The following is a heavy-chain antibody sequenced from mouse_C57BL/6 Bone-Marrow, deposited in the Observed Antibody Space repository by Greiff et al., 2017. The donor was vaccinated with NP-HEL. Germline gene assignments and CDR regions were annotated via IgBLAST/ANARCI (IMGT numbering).Heavy chain of an antibody. J-gene: IGHJ1*03. V-gene: IGHV5-16*01. CDR2: INYDGSST. CDR1: GFTFSDYY. D-gene: IGHD1-1*01. Sequence: EVQLVESEGGLVQPGSSMKLSCTASGFTFSDYYMAWVRQVPEKGLEWVANINYDGSSTYYLDSLKSRFIISRDNAKNILYLQMSSLKSEDTATYYCAREYGSSYDWYFDVWGTGTTVTVSS. CDR3: AREYGSSYDWYFDV.